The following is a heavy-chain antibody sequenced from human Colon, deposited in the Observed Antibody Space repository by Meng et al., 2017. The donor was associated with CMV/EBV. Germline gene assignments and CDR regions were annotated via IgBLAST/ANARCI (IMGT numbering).Heavy chain of an antibody. CDR1: GFTVSGNY. CDR2: ISYDGSNK. J-gene: IGHJ6*02. CDR3: ARGDYDFWSGYQNYGMDV. V-gene: IGHV3-30-3*01. Sequence: GGSLRLSCAASGFTVSGNYMSWVRQAPGKGLEWVAVISYDGSNKYYADSVKGRFTISRDNSKNTLYLQMNSLRAEDTAVYYCARGDYDFWSGYQNYGMDVWGQGTTVTVSS. D-gene: IGHD3-3*01.